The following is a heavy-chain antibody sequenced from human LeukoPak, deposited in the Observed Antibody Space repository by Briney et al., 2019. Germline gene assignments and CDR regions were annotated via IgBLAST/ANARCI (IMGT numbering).Heavy chain of an antibody. D-gene: IGHD1-7*01. CDR2: IRYDGSNK. V-gene: IGHV3-30*02. Sequence: GGSLRLSCAASGFTFSSYGMHWVRQAPGKGLEWVAFIRYDGSNKYYADSVKGRFTISRDNSKNTLYLQMNSLRAEDTAVYYCATARAYNWNYLLWRHKGWFDPWGQGTLVTVSS. CDR1: GFTFSSYG. J-gene: IGHJ5*02. CDR3: ATARAYNWNYLLWRHKGWFDP.